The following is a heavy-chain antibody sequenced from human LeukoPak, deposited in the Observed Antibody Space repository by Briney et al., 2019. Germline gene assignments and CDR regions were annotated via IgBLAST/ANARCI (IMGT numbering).Heavy chain of an antibody. Sequence: GGSLRLSCAASRFTFSDYYMSWIRQAPGKGLEWLSYISSSGSTIYYADSVKGRFTISRDNAKNSLYLQMNSLRAEDTAVYYCARSYDSSGYYADCWGQGTLVTVSS. V-gene: IGHV3-11*01. D-gene: IGHD3-22*01. CDR3: ARSYDSSGYYADC. J-gene: IGHJ4*02. CDR1: RFTFSDYY. CDR2: ISSSGSTI.